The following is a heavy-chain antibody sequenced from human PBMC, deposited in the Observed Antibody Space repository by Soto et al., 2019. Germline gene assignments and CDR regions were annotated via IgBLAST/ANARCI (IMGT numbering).Heavy chain of an antibody. J-gene: IGHJ3*02. D-gene: IGHD3-3*01. V-gene: IGHV3-33*01. CDR3: ARRVPTIFGVVPLDAFDI. Sequence: QVQLVESGGGVVQPGRSLRLSCAASGFTFSSYGMHWVRQAPGKGLEWVAVIWYDGSNKYYADSVKGRFTISRYNSKNTLYLQMNSLRAEDTAVYYCARRVPTIFGVVPLDAFDIWGQGTMVTVSS. CDR2: IWYDGSNK. CDR1: GFTFSSYG.